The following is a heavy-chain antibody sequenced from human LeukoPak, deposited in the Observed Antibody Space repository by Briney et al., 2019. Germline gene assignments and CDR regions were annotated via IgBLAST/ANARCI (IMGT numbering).Heavy chain of an antibody. V-gene: IGHV4-31*03. J-gene: IGHJ5*02. CDR2: IYYSGST. Sequence: SETLSLTCTVSGGSISSGGYDWSWIRQHPGKGLEWIGYIYYSGSTYYNPSLKSRVTISVDSSKNQFSLKPSSVTAADTAVYYCARAISSFDYGDYWFDPWGQGTLVTVSS. CDR1: GGSISSGGYD. D-gene: IGHD4-17*01. CDR3: ARAISSFDYGDYWFDP.